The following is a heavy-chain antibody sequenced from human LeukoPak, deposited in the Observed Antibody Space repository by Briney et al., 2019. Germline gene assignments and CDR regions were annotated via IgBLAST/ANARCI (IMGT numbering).Heavy chain of an antibody. CDR2: ISGSGGST. CDR3: ARNDDSSGFYY. CDR1: GFTFSSYA. J-gene: IGHJ4*02. D-gene: IGHD3-22*01. Sequence: PGGSLRLSCAASGFTFSSYAMSWVRQAPGKGLERVSAISGSGGSTYYADSVKGRFTISRDNSKNTLYLQMNSLRAGDTAVYYCARNDDSSGFYYWGQGTLVTVSS. V-gene: IGHV3-23*01.